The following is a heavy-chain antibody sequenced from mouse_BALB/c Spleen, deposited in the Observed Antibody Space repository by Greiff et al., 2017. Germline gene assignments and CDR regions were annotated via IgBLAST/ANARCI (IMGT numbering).Heavy chain of an antibody. CDR1: GFAFSSYD. CDR3: ARHLGYDYFDY. D-gene: IGHD2-2*01. CDR2: ISSGGGST. Sequence: EVQLVESGGGLVKPGGSLKLSCAASGFAFSSYDMSWVRQTPEKRLEWVAYISSGGGSTYYPDTVKGRFTISRDNAKNTLYLQMSSLKSEDTAMYYCARHLGYDYFDYWGQGTTLTVSS. J-gene: IGHJ2*01. V-gene: IGHV5-12-1*01.